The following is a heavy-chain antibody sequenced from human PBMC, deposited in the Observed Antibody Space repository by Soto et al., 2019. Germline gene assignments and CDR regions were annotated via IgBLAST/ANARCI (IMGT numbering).Heavy chain of an antibody. CDR1: GFTVSSYG. CDR2: ISYDGSNK. CDR3: AKDLAVARPQYYYYYYGMDV. J-gene: IGHJ6*02. D-gene: IGHD6-19*01. Sequence: PGGCLRLSCAASGFTVSSYGTPGARQATGKGLEWVAVISYDGSNKYYADSVKGRFTISRDNSKNTLYLQMNSLRAEDTAVYYCAKDLAVARPQYYYYYYGMDVWGQGTTVTVSS. V-gene: IGHV3-30*18.